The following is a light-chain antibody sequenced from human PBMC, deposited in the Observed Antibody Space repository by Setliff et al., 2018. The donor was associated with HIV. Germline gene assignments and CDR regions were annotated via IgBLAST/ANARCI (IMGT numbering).Light chain of an antibody. CDR3: CSYAGSHTFV. V-gene: IGLV2-11*01. CDR1: TSDVGGYNF. Sequence: QSALTQPRSVPGSPGQSVTISCTGTTSDVGGYNFVSWYRHHPGKAPKLMIYDVIKRPSGVPDRFSGSKSGNTASLTISGLQAEDEADYYCCSYAGSHTFVFGTGTKVTVL. J-gene: IGLJ1*01. CDR2: DVI.